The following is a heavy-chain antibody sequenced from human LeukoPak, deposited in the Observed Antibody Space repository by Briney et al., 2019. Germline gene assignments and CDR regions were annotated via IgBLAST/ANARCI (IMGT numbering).Heavy chain of an antibody. D-gene: IGHD2-2*01. CDR1: GFTFSSYN. CDR3: AKDGAGSQSYCSSTSCYVDY. CDR2: ISGSGGST. Sequence: GGSLRLSCAASGFTFSSYNMNWVRQAPGKGLEWVSAISGSGGSTYYADSVKGRFTISRDNYKNTLYLQMNSLRAEDTAVYYCAKDGAGSQSYCSSTSCYVDYWGQGTLVTVSS. V-gene: IGHV3-23*01. J-gene: IGHJ4*02.